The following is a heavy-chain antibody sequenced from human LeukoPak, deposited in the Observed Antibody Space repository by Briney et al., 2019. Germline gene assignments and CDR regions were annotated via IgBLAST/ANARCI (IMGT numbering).Heavy chain of an antibody. J-gene: IGHJ4*02. CDR1: GFTVSSNY. CDR3: ARHPYYFDY. V-gene: IGHV3-66*04. CDR2: IYSGGTT. Sequence: GGSLRLSCAASGFTVSSNYMSWVRQAPGKGLEWVAVIYSGGTTYYADSVKGRLTISRDNSKNTLYLQMNSRRAEDTAVYYCARHPYYFDYWGQGTLVTVSS.